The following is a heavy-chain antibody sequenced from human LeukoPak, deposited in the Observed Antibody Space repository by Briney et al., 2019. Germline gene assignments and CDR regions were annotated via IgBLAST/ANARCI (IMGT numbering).Heavy chain of an antibody. V-gene: IGHV3-30*18. J-gene: IGHJ4*02. D-gene: IGHD6-19*01. CDR1: GFTFSSYG. Sequence: GRSLRLSCAASGFTFSSYGMHWVRQAPGKGLEWVAVISYDGSNKYYADSVKGRFTISRDNSKNTLYLQMNSLRAEDTAVYYCAKGSSGWYIDYWGQGTLVTVSS. CDR2: ISYDGSNK. CDR3: AKGSSGWYIDY.